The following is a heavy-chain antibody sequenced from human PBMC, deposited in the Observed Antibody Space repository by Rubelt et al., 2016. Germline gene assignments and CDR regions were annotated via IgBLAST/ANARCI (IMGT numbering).Heavy chain of an antibody. CDR1: GFTFSSYW. V-gene: IGHV3-7*03. CDR3: ARSALSAAAAGTLDY. CDR2: IKQDGSEK. Sequence: EVQLVESGGGLVQPGGSLRLSCAASGFTFSSYWMSWVRQAPGKGLEWVANIKQDGSEKYYVDSGKGRFTSSRDNAKNSLDLQMNSLRAEDTAVYYCARSALSAAAAGTLDYWGQGTLVTVSS. D-gene: IGHD6-13*01. J-gene: IGHJ4*02.